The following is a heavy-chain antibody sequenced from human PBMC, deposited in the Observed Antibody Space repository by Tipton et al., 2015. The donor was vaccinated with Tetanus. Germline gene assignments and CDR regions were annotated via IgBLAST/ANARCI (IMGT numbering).Heavy chain of an antibody. Sequence: LVKPTQTLSLTCTVSGGSIGSGGYYWSWIRQHPGQGLEWIGDIYYSGSTYYNPSLKSRVTISVDTSKNQFSLKLNSVTAADTAVYYCARDQARGARGWNYFDYWGQGTLVTVSS. CDR2: IYYSGST. D-gene: IGHD1-26*01. CDR3: ARDQARGARGWNYFDY. V-gene: IGHV4-31*03. CDR1: GGSIGSGGYY. J-gene: IGHJ4*02.